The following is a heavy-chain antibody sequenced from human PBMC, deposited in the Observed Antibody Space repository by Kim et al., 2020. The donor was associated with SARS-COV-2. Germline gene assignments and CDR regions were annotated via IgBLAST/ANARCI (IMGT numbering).Heavy chain of an antibody. J-gene: IGHJ4*02. Sequence: VKGRFTISRDNSKNSLYLQMNSLRPEDSALYYCAKDIESRRVGRRNYFDYWGLGTLVTVSS. V-gene: IGHV3-43D*03. D-gene: IGHD2-15*01. CDR3: AKDIESRRVGRRNYFDY.